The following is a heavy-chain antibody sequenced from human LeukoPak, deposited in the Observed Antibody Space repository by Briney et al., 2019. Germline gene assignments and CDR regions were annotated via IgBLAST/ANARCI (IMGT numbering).Heavy chain of an antibody. Sequence: GGSLRLSCTAYGFTFGDYAMSWVRQAPGKGLEWVGFIRSKAYGGTAEYAASVKGRFTISRDDSKSIAYLQMNSLKTEDTAVYYCTRGHLWFGEPGGAYFDYWGQGTLVTVSS. CDR2: IRSKAYGGTA. J-gene: IGHJ4*02. CDR1: GFTFGDYA. V-gene: IGHV3-49*04. D-gene: IGHD3-10*01. CDR3: TRGHLWFGEPGGAYFDY.